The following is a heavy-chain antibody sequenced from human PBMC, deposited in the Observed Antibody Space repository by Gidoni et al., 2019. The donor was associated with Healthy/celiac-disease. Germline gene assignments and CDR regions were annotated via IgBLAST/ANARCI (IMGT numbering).Heavy chain of an antibody. Sequence: QVQLQQWGAGLLKPSETLSLTCAVYGGSFSGYYWSWIRQPPGKGLEWIGEINHSGSTNYNPSLKSRVTISVDTSKNQFSLKLSSVTAADTAVYYCARSRIAAPSANFGYWGQGTLVTVSS. CDR2: INHSGST. D-gene: IGHD6-13*01. J-gene: IGHJ4*02. CDR1: GGSFSGYY. CDR3: ARSRIAAPSANFGY. V-gene: IGHV4-34*01.